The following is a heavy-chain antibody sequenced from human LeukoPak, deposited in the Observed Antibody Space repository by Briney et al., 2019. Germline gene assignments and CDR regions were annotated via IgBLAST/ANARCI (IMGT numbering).Heavy chain of an antibody. CDR1: GGSLSGYY. Sequence: PSETLSLTCAVYGGSLSGYYWSWIRQPPGKGLEWIGEINHSGSTNYNPSLKSRVTISVDTSKNQFSLKLSSVTAADTAVYYCARVYYDILTGYYMDYWGQGTLVTVSS. CDR2: INHSGST. V-gene: IGHV4-34*09. J-gene: IGHJ4*02. CDR3: ARVYYDILTGYYMDY. D-gene: IGHD3-9*01.